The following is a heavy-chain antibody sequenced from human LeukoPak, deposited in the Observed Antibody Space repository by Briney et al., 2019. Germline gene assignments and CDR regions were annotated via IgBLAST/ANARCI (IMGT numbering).Heavy chain of an antibody. D-gene: IGHD2-15*01. CDR1: GFTFSGSA. CDR2: IRSKANSYAT. Sequence: GGSLRLSCAASGFTFSGSAMHWVRQASGKGLEWVGRIRSKANSYATAYAASVKGRFTISRDDSKNTAYLQMNSLKTEDTAVYYCTRQVLWSGGSLKDYWGQGTLVTVSS. CDR3: TRQVLWSGGSLKDY. V-gene: IGHV3-73*01. J-gene: IGHJ4*02.